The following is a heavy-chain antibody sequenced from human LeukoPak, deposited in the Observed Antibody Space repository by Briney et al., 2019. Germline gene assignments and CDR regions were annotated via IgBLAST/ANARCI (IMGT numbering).Heavy chain of an antibody. CDR2: INTYNGNT. D-gene: IGHD7-27*01. V-gene: IGHV1-18*01. J-gene: IGHJ5*02. CDR1: GDIFTSYG. CDR3: ARGGPNWGYFPLDQ. Sequence: GASVKVSCKASGDIFTSYGISWVRQAPGRGLEWMGWINTYNGNTKYAQKVQGRVTMTTNTSTSTAYMEVRSLTSDDKAVYYCARGGPNWGYFPLDQWGQGTLVTVSS.